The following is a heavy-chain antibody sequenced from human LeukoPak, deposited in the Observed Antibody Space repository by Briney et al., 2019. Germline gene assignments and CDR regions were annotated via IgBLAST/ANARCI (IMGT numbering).Heavy chain of an antibody. D-gene: IGHD5-24*01. J-gene: IGHJ4*02. V-gene: IGHV3-21*01. Sequence: GGSLRLSCAASGFTFISYSMTWVRQAPGKGLKWVSSISSRSSYLYYADSLKSRFTISRDYAKNLLYLQMNSLSAEDTAVYYCARNIEGYKLYNFDSWGQETLVTVSS. CDR2: ISSRSSYL. CDR3: ARNIEGYKLYNFDS. CDR1: GFTFISYS.